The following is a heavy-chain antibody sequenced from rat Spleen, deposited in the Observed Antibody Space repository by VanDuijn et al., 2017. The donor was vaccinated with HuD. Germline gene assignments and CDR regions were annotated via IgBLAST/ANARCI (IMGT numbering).Heavy chain of an antibody. CDR3: TRDEGNIGTTTSGGFDY. Sequence: QVQLKESGPGLVQPSQTLSLTCTVSGFSLTSDGVSWVRQPPGKGLEWIAAVSSGGNTYYDSTLKSRLSISRDTSKNQIFLKMNSLQTDDTGTYYCTRDEGNIGTTTSGGFDYWGQGVMVTVSS. CDR1: GFSLTSDG. J-gene: IGHJ2*01. CDR2: VSSGGNT. D-gene: IGHD1-5*01. V-gene: IGHV2S12*01.